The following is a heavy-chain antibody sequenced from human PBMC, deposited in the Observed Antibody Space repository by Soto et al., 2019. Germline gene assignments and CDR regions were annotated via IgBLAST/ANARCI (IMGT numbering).Heavy chain of an antibody. D-gene: IGHD1-1*01. CDR1: GFTVSSNY. CDR3: ATPLKTGRGAFDI. Sequence: GGSLRLSCAASGFTVSSNYMSWVRQAPGKGLEWVSVIYSGGSTYYADSVKGRFTISRDNSKNTLYLQMNSLRAADTAVYYCATPLKTGRGAFDIWGQGTMVTVSS. V-gene: IGHV3-53*01. CDR2: IYSGGST. J-gene: IGHJ3*02.